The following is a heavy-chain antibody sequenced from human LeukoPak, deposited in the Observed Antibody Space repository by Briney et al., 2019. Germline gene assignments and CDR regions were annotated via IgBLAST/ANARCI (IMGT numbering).Heavy chain of an antibody. V-gene: IGHV4-34*01. J-gene: IGHJ6*03. CDR1: GGSFSGYY. Sequence: PSETLSLTCAVYGGSFSGYYWSWIRQPPGKGLEWIGEINHSGSTNYNPSLKSRVTISVDTSKNQFSLKLSSVTAADTAVYYCAKDLYCSGGSCYSSYMDVWGKGTTVTVSS. CDR3: AKDLYCSGGSCYSSYMDV. CDR2: INHSGST. D-gene: IGHD2-15*01.